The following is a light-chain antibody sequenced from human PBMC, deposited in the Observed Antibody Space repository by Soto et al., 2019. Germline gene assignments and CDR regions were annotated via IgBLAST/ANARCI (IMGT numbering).Light chain of an antibody. CDR3: QQYHNIPLA. CDR1: QDISKY. Sequence: DIQMTQSPSSLSASVGDRITITCQARQDISKYLNWYQHKPGKAPKLLIYDASNFETGVPSRFSGSGSGTEFTFTISSMPTQDILIYYCQQYHNIPLAFGGGTKVDIK. CDR2: DAS. J-gene: IGKJ4*01. V-gene: IGKV1-33*01.